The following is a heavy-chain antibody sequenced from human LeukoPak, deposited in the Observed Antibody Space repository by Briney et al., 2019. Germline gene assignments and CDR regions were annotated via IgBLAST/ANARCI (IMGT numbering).Heavy chain of an antibody. CDR3: AREGTHSIAVVDY. CDR1: GYTFTSYD. D-gene: IGHD6-19*01. Sequence: ASVKVSCKASGYTFTSYDINWVRQATGQGLEGMGWMNPNSGNTGYAQKFRGRVTMTRNTSISTAYMELSSLRSEDTAVYYCAREGTHSIAVVDYWGQGTLVTVSS. V-gene: IGHV1-8*01. CDR2: MNPNSGNT. J-gene: IGHJ4*02.